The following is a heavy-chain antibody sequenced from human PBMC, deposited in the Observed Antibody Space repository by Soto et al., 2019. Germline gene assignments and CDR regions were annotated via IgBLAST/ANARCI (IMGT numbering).Heavy chain of an antibody. CDR1: GCTYSSYS. CDR3: AKDLHGGWYQYFDY. V-gene: IGHV3-23*01. J-gene: IGHJ4*02. CDR2: ISGSGGST. Sequence: RCSCVSSGCTYSSYSLSRFRQAPGKGLEWVSAISGSGGSTYYADSVKGRFTISRDNSKNTLYLQMTSLRAEDTDVYYCAKDLHGGWYQYFDYWGQGTLVTVSA. D-gene: IGHD6-19*01.